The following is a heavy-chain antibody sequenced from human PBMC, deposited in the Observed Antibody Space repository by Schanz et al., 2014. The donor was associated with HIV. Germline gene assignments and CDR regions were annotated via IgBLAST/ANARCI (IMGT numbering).Heavy chain of an antibody. CDR2: IHSGGST. CDR3: AREASLEWLYVVDV. V-gene: IGHV3-53*01. D-gene: IGHD3-3*01. J-gene: IGHJ6*02. Sequence: EVQLVESGGGLIQPGGSLRLSCAASGFTVSSSHMSWVRQAPGKGLEWVSIIHSGGSTYYADSVKGRFTISRDNAKNTLYLQTNSLRGEDTAVYYCAREASLEWLYVVDVWGQGTTVTVSS. CDR1: GFTVSSSH.